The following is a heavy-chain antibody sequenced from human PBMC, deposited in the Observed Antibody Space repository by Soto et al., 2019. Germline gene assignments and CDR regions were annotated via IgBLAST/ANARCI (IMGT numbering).Heavy chain of an antibody. CDR2: VWYDGSAK. D-gene: IGHD2-2*01. Sequence: QVQLVESGGGVVQPGRSLRLSCAATGFTFSNYGMHWVRQAPGKGLEWVAVVWYDGSAKYYADSVKGRFTISRDNSKNTLSLHKNSLRGEAMAVYYCARLGYGSVTGCYGRTYDLDVWRQGTTVTVSS. CDR3: ARLGYGSVTGCYGRTYDLDV. V-gene: IGHV3-33*01. J-gene: IGHJ6*02. CDR1: GFTFSNYG.